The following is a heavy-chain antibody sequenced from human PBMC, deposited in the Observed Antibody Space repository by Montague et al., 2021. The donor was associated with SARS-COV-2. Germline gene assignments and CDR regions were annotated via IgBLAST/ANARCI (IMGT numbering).Heavy chain of an antibody. CDR3: ATQDDPSGWIQEPFDF. CDR1: GGSISSSSYY. D-gene: IGHD6-19*01. CDR2: HHYRGST. Sequence: SETLSLTCTVSGGSISSSSYYWAWIRQPPGKGLEWIGSHHYRGSTYYNPSLKIRVFISVDTSKNPLSLTVTSVTAADTAVYYCATQDDPSGWIQEPFDFWGQGTLVSVSS. V-gene: IGHV4-39*01. J-gene: IGHJ4*02.